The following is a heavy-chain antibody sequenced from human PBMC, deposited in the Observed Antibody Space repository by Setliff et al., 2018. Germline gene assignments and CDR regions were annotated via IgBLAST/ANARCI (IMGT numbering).Heavy chain of an antibody. CDR1: GYTFTTYF. Sequence: SVKVSCKASGYTFTTYFIHWMRQAPGQGLEWMGVLNPGDGSTTYAQRFQGRVKMTRDTSTNTVFMQLNNLRFEDRAVYYCARENTAKNFWGEESDYWGQGTLVTVSS. CDR3: ARENTAKNFWGEESDY. CDR2: LNPGDGST. V-gene: IGHV1-46*01. J-gene: IGHJ4*02. D-gene: IGHD3-3*01.